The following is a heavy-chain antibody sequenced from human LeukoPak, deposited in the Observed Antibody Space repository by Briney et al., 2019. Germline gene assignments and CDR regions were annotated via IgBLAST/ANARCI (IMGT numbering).Heavy chain of an antibody. CDR2: ISSSGSTI. D-gene: IGHD6-13*01. V-gene: IGHV3-48*04. CDR3: ARCSSWASHFDL. Sequence: GGSLRLSCAASGFTFSSYSMNWVRQAPGKGLEWVSYISSSGSTIYYADSVKGRFTISRDNAKNSLYLQMNSLRAEDTAVYYCARCSSWASHFDLWGRGTLVTVSS. J-gene: IGHJ2*01. CDR1: GFTFSSYS.